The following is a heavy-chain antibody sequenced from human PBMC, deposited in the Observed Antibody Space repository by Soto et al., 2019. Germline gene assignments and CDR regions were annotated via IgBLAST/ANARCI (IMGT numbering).Heavy chain of an antibody. CDR1: GGSISSGGYY. CDR2: IYYSVRT. CDR3: SVVTPLHDAFDL. D-gene: IGHD2-21*02. J-gene: IGHJ3*01. V-gene: IGHV4-31*03. Sequence: QVQLQESGPGLVKPSQTLSLTCTVSGGSISSGGYYWSWIRQHQGKGLEWIGYIYYSVRTYYNPSLKSRGTISVDTSKNQFSLKLSSVTAADTAVYYCSVVTPLHDAFDLWGQGTMVTVSS.